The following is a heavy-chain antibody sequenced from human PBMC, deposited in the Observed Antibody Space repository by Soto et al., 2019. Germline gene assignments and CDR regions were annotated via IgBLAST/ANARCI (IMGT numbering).Heavy chain of an antibody. D-gene: IGHD3-10*01. V-gene: IGHV3-30*03. J-gene: IGHJ4*02. CDR3: VGGQFYFDY. CDR1: GFTFDNYA. Sequence: VQLVESGGGLVQPGRSLRLSCAASGFTFDNYAMHWVREGPGKGLEWLAVISYDGSNKFYADSVKGRFTISRDNSKNTLYLQMNSLRPEDTALYYCVGGQFYFDYRGQGTLVIVSS. CDR2: ISYDGSNK.